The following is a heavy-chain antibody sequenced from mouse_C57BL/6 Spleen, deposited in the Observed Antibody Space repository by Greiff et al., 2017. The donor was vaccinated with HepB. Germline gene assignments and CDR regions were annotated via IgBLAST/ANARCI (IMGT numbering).Heavy chain of an antibody. CDR2: INPNNGGT. CDR3: ARRNWFAY. CDR1: GYTFTDYN. J-gene: IGHJ3*01. Sequence: VQLKESGPELVKPGASVKIPCKASGYTFTDYNMDWVKQSHGKSLEWIGDINPNNGGTIYNQKFKGKATLTVDKSSSTAYMELRSLTSEDTAVYYCARRNWFAYWGQGTLVTVSA. V-gene: IGHV1-18*01.